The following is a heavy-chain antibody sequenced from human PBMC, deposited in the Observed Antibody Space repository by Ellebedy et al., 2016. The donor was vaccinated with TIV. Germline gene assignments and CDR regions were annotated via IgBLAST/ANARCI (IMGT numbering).Heavy chain of an antibody. V-gene: IGHV1-8*01. CDR1: GYTFTSYD. CDR2: VTPNSGYT. CDR3: AAYSGSWYGGGDDY. D-gene: IGHD6-13*01. J-gene: IGHJ4*02. Sequence: AASVKVSCKASGYTFTSYDINWVRQAAGQGLEWMGWVTPNSGYTGYAQKFQGRVTMTRDASISPAYMELSSLRSEDTAMYYCAAYSGSWYGGGDDYWGQGTLVTVSS.